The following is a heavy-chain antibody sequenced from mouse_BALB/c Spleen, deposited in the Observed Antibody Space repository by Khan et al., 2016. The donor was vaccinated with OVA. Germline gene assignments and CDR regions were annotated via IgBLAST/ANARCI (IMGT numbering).Heavy chain of an antibody. D-gene: IGHD1-2*01. J-gene: IGHJ3*01. CDR1: GYTFTAYY. CDR3: ARRNYFGYTFAY. V-gene: IGHV1-77*01. Sequence: QVQLKQSGAELARPGASVKLSCKASGYTFTAYYINWVKQRTGQGLEGLGEISPGSGDTYYNEKFKGKATLTADKSSTTAYMQLSSLTSEASAVYFCARRNYFGYTFAYWGQGTLVTVSA. CDR2: ISPGSGDT.